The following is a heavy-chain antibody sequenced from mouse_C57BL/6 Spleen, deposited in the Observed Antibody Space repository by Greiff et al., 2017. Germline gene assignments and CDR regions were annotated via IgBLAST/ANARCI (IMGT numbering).Heavy chain of an antibody. V-gene: IGHV1-52*01. CDR1: GYTFTSYW. D-gene: IGHD2-4*01. Sequence: QVQLKQPGAELVRPGSSVKLSCKASGYTFTSYWMHWVKQRPIQGLEWIGNIDPSDSDTHYNQKFKDKATLTVDKSSSTAYMQLSSLTSEDSAVYYCARYDYDMSYWGQGTPLTVSS. J-gene: IGHJ2*01. CDR2: IDPSDSDT. CDR3: ARYDYDMSY.